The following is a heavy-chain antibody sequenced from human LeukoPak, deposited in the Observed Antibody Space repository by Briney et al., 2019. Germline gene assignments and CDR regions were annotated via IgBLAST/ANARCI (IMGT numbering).Heavy chain of an antibody. Sequence: EASVKVSCKASGYTSGDYYMHWVRQAPGQGLEWMGWINPNSGGTNYAQKFQGWVTMTRDTSITTAYMELSSPRSDDTAIYYCARERQNGLDVWGQGTTVTVSS. CDR1: GYTSGDYY. CDR2: INPNSGGT. V-gene: IGHV1-2*04. D-gene: IGHD6-25*01. CDR3: ARERQNGLDV. J-gene: IGHJ6*02.